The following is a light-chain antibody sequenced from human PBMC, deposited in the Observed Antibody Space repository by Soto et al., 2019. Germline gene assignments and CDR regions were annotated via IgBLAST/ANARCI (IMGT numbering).Light chain of an antibody. CDR1: QSVSSSY. Sequence: EIVLTQSPGTLSLSPGERATLSCRASQSVSSSYLAWYQQKPGQAPRLLIYGASSRATDIPDRFSGSGSGTDFSLTISRLEPEDFAVFYCQQYNNWPLTFGPGTKVDIK. CDR3: QQYNNWPLT. J-gene: IGKJ3*01. V-gene: IGKV3-20*01. CDR2: GAS.